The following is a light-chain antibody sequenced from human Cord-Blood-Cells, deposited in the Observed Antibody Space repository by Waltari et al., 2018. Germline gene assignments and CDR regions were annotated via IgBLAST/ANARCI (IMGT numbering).Light chain of an antibody. CDR1: QSISSY. J-gene: IGKJ4*01. CDR2: AAS. Sequence: DIQMTQSPSSLSASVGDRVIITCRASQSISSYLNWYQQKPGKAPKLLIYAASSLQSGVPSSFSGSGSGTDFTLTISSLQPEDFATYYCQQSYSTPPLTFGGGTKVEIK. CDR3: QQSYSTPPLT. V-gene: IGKV1-39*01.